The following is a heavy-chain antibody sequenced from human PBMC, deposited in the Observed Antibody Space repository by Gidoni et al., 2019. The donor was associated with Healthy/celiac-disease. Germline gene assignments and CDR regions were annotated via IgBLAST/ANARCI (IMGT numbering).Heavy chain of an antibody. CDR2: ISYDGSNK. Sequence: QVQLVESGGGVVQPGRSLRLSCAASGFPFSSYAMHWVRQAPGKGLEWVAVISYDGSNKYYADSVKGRFTISRDNSKNTLYLQMNSLRAEDTAVYYSVVVAATGAAFDIWGQGTMVTVSS. D-gene: IGHD2-15*01. CDR1: GFPFSSYA. J-gene: IGHJ3*02. V-gene: IGHV3-30-3*01. CDR3: VVVAATGAAFDI.